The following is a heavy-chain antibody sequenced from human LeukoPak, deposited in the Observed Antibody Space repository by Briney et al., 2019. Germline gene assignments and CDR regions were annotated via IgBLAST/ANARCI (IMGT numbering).Heavy chain of an antibody. CDR3: ARHQFPPNAFAI. Sequence: PSETLSLTCAVSGYSISSGYHWGWIRQPPGKGLEWIGSIYHSGSTYYNPSLKSRVTISVDTSKNLFSLKVSSVTAADTAVYYCARHQFPPNAFAIWGQGTMVTVSS. J-gene: IGHJ3*02. CDR1: GYSISSGYH. V-gene: IGHV4-38-2*01. CDR2: IYHSGST. D-gene: IGHD2-2*01.